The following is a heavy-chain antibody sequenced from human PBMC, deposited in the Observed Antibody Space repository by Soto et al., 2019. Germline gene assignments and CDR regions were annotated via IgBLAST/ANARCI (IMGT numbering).Heavy chain of an antibody. CDR1: GYTFTSYG. V-gene: IGHV1-46*01. J-gene: IGHJ6*02. Sequence: ASVKVSCKASGYTFTSYGISWVRQAPGQGLEWMGIINPSGGSTSYAQKFQGRVTMTRDTSTSTVYMELSSLRSEDTAVYYCARDQDTAMVNLYYGMDVWGQGTTVTVSS. CDR2: INPSGGST. D-gene: IGHD5-18*01. CDR3: ARDQDTAMVNLYYGMDV.